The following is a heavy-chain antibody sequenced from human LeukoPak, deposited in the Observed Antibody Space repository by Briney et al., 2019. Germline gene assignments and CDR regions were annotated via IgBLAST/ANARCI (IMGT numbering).Heavy chain of an antibody. CDR1: GVSVRSGDLY. CDR3: ARFHSYYRDGSGTNAFDI. CDR2: VYYNGNT. D-gene: IGHD3-22*01. Sequence: PSQTPSLTCSVSGVSVRSGDLYWSWIRQPPGKSLEWIGYVYYNGNTFYNPSLASRVSISVDTSNNQFSLNLRSVTAADTAVYYCARFHSYYRDGSGTNAFDIWGQGTKVTVSS. J-gene: IGHJ3*02. V-gene: IGHV4-30-4*08.